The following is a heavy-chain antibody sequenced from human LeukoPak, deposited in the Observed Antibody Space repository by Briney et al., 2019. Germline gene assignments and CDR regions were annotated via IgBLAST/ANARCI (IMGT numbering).Heavy chain of an antibody. CDR1: GFTFSSYA. CDR2: MSYDGSNK. D-gene: IGHD2-15*01. J-gene: IGHJ5*02. CDR3: ARDRLVVVAATPWFDP. Sequence: GGSLRLSCAASGFTFSSYAMHLVCQAPGKGLEWVAVMSYDGSNKYYADSVKGRFTISRDNSKNTLYLQMNSLRAEDTAVYYCARDRLVVVAATPWFDPWGQGTLVTVSS. V-gene: IGHV3-30-3*01.